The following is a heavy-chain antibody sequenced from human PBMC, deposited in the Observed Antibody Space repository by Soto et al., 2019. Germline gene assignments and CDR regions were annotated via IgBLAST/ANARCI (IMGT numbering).Heavy chain of an antibody. D-gene: IGHD1-26*01. J-gene: IGHJ6*03. CDR1: GFTVSSNY. CDR2: MYSGGST. V-gene: IGHV3-53*04. Sequence: GGSLSLSCAASGFTVSSNYMSWVRQAPGKGLEWVSVMYSGGSTYYADSVKGRFTISRHNSKNTLYLQMNRMRAEETAAYYCERELGALRATYYYYMDVWGKGNTVNVSS. CDR3: ERELGALRATYYYYMDV.